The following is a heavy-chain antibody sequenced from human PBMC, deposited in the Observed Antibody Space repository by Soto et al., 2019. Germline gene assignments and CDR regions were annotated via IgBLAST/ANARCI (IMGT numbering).Heavy chain of an antibody. Sequence: ETLSLTCAVSGESFSGYYWSWIRQPPGKGLEWIGQIFHGGGTNYSPSLKSRVTISVDTSKNQFSLELTSVTAADTAVYYCARPHYESNTFYSFFDYWGQGTLVTVSS. J-gene: IGHJ4*02. CDR2: IFHGGGT. D-gene: IGHD3-22*01. CDR3: ARPHYESNTFYSFFDY. V-gene: IGHV4-34*12. CDR1: GESFSGYY.